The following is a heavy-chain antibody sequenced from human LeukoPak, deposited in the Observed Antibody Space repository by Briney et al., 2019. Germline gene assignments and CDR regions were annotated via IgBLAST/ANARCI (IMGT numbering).Heavy chain of an antibody. CDR3: ARPSYSSGSFDY. V-gene: IGHV1-2*02. D-gene: IGHD6-19*01. CDR2: INPNSGGT. Sequence: ASVKVSCKASGYTFTGYYMHWVRQAPGQGLEWMGWINPNSGGTNYAQKFQGRVTMTRDTSISTAYVELSRLRSDDTAVYYCARPSYSSGSFDYWGQGTLVTVSS. J-gene: IGHJ4*02. CDR1: GYTFTGYY.